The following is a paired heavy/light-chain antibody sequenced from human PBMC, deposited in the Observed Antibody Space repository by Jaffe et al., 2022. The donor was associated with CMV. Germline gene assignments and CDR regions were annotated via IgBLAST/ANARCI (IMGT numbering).Heavy chain of an antibody. CDR2: ISYDGSNK. Sequence: QVQLVESGGGVVQPGRSLRLSCAASGFTFSSYGMHWVRQAPGKGLEWVAVISYDGSNKYYADSVKGRFTISRDNSKNTLYLQMNSLRAEDTAVYYCAKEKIVGANYGMDVWGQGTTVTVSS. CDR3: AKEKIVGANYGMDV. J-gene: IGHJ6*02. CDR1: GFTFSSYG. V-gene: IGHV3-30*18. D-gene: IGHD1-26*01.
Light chain of an antibody. Sequence: IQLTQSPSSLSASVGDRVTITCRASQGISSYLAWYQQKPGKAPKLLIYAASTLQSGVPSRFSGSGSGTDFTLTISSLQPEDFATYYCQQLNSYPPWTFGQGTKVEIK. V-gene: IGKV1-9*01. CDR2: AAS. CDR1: QGISSY. J-gene: IGKJ1*01. CDR3: QQLNSYPPWT.